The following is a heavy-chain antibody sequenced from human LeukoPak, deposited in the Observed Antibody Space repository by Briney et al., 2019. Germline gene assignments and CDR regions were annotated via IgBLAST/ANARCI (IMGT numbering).Heavy chain of an antibody. V-gene: IGHV1-18*01. J-gene: IGHJ4*02. D-gene: IGHD3-3*01. CDR1: GYTFTSYG. Sequence: GAPVKVSCKASGYTFTSYGISWVRQAPGQGLEWMGWISAYNGNTNYAQKLQGRVTMTTDTSTSTAYMELRSLRSDDTAVYYCARDDIDFWSGYYFDYWGQGTLVTVSS. CDR2: ISAYNGNT. CDR3: ARDDIDFWSGYYFDY.